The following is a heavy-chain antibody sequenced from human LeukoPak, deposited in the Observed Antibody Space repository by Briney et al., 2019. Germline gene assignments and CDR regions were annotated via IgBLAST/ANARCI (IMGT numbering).Heavy chain of an antibody. V-gene: IGHV4-34*01. CDR3: TRANGYGLIDY. Sequence: SETLSLTCAVYGGSFSGYYRSWIRQPPRKGLEWIGEINHSGSTNYKPSLTSRVTISLDTSKNQFSLNLCSVTAAETAMYYFTRANGYGLIDYWGQGTLVTVSS. CDR1: GGSFSGYY. CDR2: INHSGST. D-gene: IGHD3-16*01. J-gene: IGHJ4*02.